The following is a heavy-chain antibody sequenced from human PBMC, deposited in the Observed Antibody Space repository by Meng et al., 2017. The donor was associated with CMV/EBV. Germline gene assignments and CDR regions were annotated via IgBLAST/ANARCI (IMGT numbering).Heavy chain of an antibody. CDR1: GGTFSSYA. J-gene: IGHJ4*02. CDR2: IIPIFGTA. CDR3: ALSYYYDSSGYYYY. D-gene: IGHD3-22*01. V-gene: IGHV1-69*01. Sequence: KASGGTFSSYAISWVRQAPGQGLEWMGGIIPIFGTANYAQKFQGRVTITADESTSTAYMELSSLRSEDTAVYYCALSYYYDSSGYYYYWGQGTLVTV.